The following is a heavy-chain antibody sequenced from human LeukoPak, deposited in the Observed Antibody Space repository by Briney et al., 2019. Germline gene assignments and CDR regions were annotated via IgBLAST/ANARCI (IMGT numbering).Heavy chain of an antibody. CDR2: INIDIANT. Sequence: EASVKVSCKASGFSISRYYMQWMRQAPGQRPEWMGWINIDIANTKYSENFQARLKITGDTSTSTVYMELSSLRSEDTAVYYCARASYYYDSSGYSTGAFDIWGQGTMVTVSS. CDR3: ARASYYYDSSGYSTGAFDI. J-gene: IGHJ3*02. CDR1: GFSISRYY. D-gene: IGHD3-22*01. V-gene: IGHV1-3*04.